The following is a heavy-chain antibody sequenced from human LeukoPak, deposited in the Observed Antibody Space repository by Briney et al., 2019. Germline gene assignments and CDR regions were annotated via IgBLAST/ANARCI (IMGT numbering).Heavy chain of an antibody. CDR3: ANPKVGVTGIDY. Sequence: GGSLRLSCAASGFTFSSYGMHWVRQAPGKGLEWVAVISYDGSNKYYADSVKGRFSISRDNSKNTLYLQMNSLRAEDTAVYYCANPKVGVTGIDYWGQGTLVTVSS. CDR1: GFTFSSYG. J-gene: IGHJ4*02. D-gene: IGHD1-26*01. V-gene: IGHV3-30*18. CDR2: ISYDGSNK.